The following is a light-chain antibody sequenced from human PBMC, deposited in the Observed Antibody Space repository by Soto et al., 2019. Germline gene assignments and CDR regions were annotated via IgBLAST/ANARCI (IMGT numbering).Light chain of an antibody. CDR1: SSKIGNNY. J-gene: IGLJ1*01. Sequence: QSVLTQPPSVSAAPGQKVTISCSGSSSKIGNNYVSWYQQLPGTAPKLLIYENNKRPSGIPDRFSGSKSGTSATLGITGLQTGDEADYYCGTWDSSLSALYVFGTGT. CDR3: GTWDSSLSALYV. CDR2: ENN. V-gene: IGLV1-51*02.